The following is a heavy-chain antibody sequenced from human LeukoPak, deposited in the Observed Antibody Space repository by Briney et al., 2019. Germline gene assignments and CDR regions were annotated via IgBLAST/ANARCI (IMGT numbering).Heavy chain of an antibody. Sequence: ASVKVSCKASGYTFTGYYMHWVRQAPGQGLEWMGWINPNSGGTNYAQKFQGRVTMTRDTSTSTVYMELSSLRSEDTAMYYCARQEAAADYWYFDLWGRGTLVTVSS. J-gene: IGHJ2*01. D-gene: IGHD6-13*01. CDR1: GYTFTGYY. CDR3: ARQEAAADYWYFDL. V-gene: IGHV1-2*02. CDR2: INPNSGGT.